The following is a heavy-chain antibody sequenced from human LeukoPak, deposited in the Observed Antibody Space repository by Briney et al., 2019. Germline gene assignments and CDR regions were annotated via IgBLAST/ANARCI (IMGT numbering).Heavy chain of an antibody. J-gene: IGHJ5*02. CDR1: RFTFSNYA. CDR2: INSSSSYI. Sequence: GTSLRLSCAASRFTFSNYAMHWVRRAPGKGLEWVSSINSSSSYIYYADLVKGRFTISRDNAKNSLYLQMTSLRAEDTALYYCARGRAAAGPNWFDPWGQGTLVTASS. V-gene: IGHV3-21*01. CDR3: ARGRAAAGPNWFDP. D-gene: IGHD6-13*01.